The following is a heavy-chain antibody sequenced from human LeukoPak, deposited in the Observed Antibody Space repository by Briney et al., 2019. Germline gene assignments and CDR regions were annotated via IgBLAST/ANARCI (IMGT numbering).Heavy chain of an antibody. V-gene: IGHV3-23*01. J-gene: IGHJ3*02. CDR1: GFTFSGYA. CDR2: LSATGGKT. CDR3: AKGGGSYSGFDI. D-gene: IGHD1-26*01. Sequence: GGSLRLSCAASGFTFSGYAMSWVRQAPGKGLGWISALSATGGKTYYADSVKGRFTISRDNSKNTLFLEVHSLRGEDTAVYYCAKGGGSYSGFDIWGHGTMVTVS.